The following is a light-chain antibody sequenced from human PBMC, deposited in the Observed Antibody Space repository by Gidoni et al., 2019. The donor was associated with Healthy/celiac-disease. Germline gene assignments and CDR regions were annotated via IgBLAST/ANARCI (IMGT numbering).Light chain of an antibody. V-gene: IGKV1-9*01. J-gene: IGKJ5*01. CDR2: AAS. Sequence: DIQLTQSPSFLSASVGDRVTITCRASQVISSYLAWYQQKPGKAPKLLIYAASTLQSGVPSRFSVSGSGTEFTLTISSLQPEDFATYYCQQLNSYPITFGQGTRLEIK. CDR1: QVISSY. CDR3: QQLNSYPIT.